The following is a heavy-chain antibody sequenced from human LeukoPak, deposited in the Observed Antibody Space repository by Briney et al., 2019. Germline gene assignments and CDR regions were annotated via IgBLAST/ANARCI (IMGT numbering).Heavy chain of an antibody. CDR3: ARKGDGSHYYYVDV. V-gene: IGHV1-2*02. D-gene: IGHD3-10*01. CDR2: INPNSGGT. CDR1: GGTFSSYA. J-gene: IGHJ6*03. Sequence: ASVKVSCKASGGTFSSYAISWVRQAPGQGLEWMRWINPNSGGTNYAQKFQGRVTMTRDTSISTAYMELSRLRSDDTAVYYCARKGDGSHYYYVDVWGKGTTVTVSS.